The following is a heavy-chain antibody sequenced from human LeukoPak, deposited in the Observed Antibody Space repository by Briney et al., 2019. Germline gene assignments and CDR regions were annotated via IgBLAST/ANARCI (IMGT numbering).Heavy chain of an antibody. J-gene: IGHJ4*02. Sequence: PGGSLRLSCAASGFTFSNAWMSWVRQAPGKGLEWVGRIKSKTDGGTTDYAAPVKGRFTISRDDSKNTLYLQTNSLKTEDTAVYYCTTKARSRGIDYWGQGTLVTVSS. CDR1: GFTFSNAW. D-gene: IGHD5-24*01. CDR2: IKSKTDGGTT. V-gene: IGHV3-15*01. CDR3: TTKARSRGIDY.